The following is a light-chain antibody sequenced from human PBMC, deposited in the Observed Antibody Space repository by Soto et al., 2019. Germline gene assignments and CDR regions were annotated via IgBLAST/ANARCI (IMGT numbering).Light chain of an antibody. CDR3: QQYDSYPLT. V-gene: IGKV1-5*03. CDR2: KAS. Sequence: DIQMTQSPSSLSASVGDRVTITCRASQSVSSWLAWYQQKPGKAPKFLIYKASILESGVPSRFSGSGSGTQFTLTIDSLQPDDFATYYCQQYDSYPLTFGGGTRVEIK. J-gene: IGKJ4*01. CDR1: QSVSSW.